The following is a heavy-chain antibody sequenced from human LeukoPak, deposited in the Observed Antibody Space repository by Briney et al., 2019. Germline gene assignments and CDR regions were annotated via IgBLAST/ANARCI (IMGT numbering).Heavy chain of an antibody. CDR1: GPSIISGDYY. D-gene: IGHD3-9*01. J-gene: IGHJ4*02. Sequence: SQTLSLTCTVSGPSIISGDYYWSWIRQSPGKGLEWIGSVYYSGSAYYNPSLKSRLTISADTSKNQFSLRLNSVTAADTALYYCASCHYDILTGYRREFDYWGQGILVTVPS. CDR3: ASCHYDILTGYRREFDY. CDR2: VYYSGSA. V-gene: IGHV4-30-4*01.